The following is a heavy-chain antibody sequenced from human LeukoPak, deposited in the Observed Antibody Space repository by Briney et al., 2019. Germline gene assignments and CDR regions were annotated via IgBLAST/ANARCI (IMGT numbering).Heavy chain of an antibody. J-gene: IGHJ4*02. CDR1: GFTFSSYW. CDR2: IEQDGSEK. CDR3: ASGLGAAHFDY. Sequence: PGGSLRLSCAASGFTFSSYWMSWVRQARGKGLGGVARIEQDGSEKYYVDSVKGRFTISRDNAKNSLYLQMNSLRAEDTAVYYCASGLGAAHFDYWGQGTLVTVSS. D-gene: IGHD1-26*01. V-gene: IGHV3-7*02.